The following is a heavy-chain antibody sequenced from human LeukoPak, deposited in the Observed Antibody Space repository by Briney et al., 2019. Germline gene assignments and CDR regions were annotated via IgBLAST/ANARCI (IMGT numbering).Heavy chain of an antibody. CDR2: IDTNTGSP. CDR1: GYTFTTYA. D-gene: IGHD2-21*01. J-gene: IGHJ6*04. Sequence: HGASVKVSCKASGYTFTTYAMNWVRQAPGQGLEWMGWIDTNTGSPTYAQGFTGRFVFSLDTSVSTAYLQISSLKAEDTAVYYCARRSVVQHLDVWGKGTTVTVSS. CDR3: ARRSVVQHLDV. V-gene: IGHV7-4-1*02.